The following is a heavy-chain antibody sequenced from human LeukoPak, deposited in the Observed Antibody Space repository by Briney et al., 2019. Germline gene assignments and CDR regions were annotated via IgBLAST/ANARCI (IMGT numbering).Heavy chain of an antibody. CDR1: GYTFTGYF. CDR2: INPNNGAT. J-gene: IGHJ4*02. D-gene: IGHD3-9*01. CDR3: ARVYGWDLTGALEY. V-gene: IGHV1-2*06. Sequence: ASVKVSCKASGYTFTGYFIHWVRQAPGQGPEWMGRINPNNGATNYAPKFQGRITVTRDTSISTAYMDMSSLRSDHTAIYYCARVYGWDLTGALEYWGQGTLVTVSS.